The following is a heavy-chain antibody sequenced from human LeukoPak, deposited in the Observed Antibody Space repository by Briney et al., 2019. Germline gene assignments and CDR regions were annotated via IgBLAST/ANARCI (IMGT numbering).Heavy chain of an antibody. V-gene: IGHV1-46*01. CDR1: GYTFTGYY. J-gene: IGHJ4*02. D-gene: IGHD6-19*01. CDR2: INPSGGST. Sequence: ASVKVSCKASGYTFTGYYMHWVRQAPGQGLEWMGIINPSGGSTSYAQKFQGRVTMTRDTSTSTVYMELSSLRSEDTAVYYCARMGAVAGTADYWGQGTLVTVSS. CDR3: ARMGAVAGTADY.